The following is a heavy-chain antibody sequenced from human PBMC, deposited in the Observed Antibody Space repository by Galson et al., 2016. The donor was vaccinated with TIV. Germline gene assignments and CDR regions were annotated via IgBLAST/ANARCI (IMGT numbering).Heavy chain of an antibody. Sequence: SVKVSCKASGYTFTTYAIHWVRQAPGHGLEWMGWINAGNGDTKYSQKFQGRVPISRDTSASTAYMELSSLTSEAPAVYYYARVPTKTFDFCSGYAISFRMDVWGKGTTVIFSS. CDR2: INAGNGDT. CDR3: ARVPTKTFDFCSGYAISFRMDV. V-gene: IGHV1-3*01. CDR1: GYTFTTYA. J-gene: IGHJ6*03. D-gene: IGHD3-3*01.